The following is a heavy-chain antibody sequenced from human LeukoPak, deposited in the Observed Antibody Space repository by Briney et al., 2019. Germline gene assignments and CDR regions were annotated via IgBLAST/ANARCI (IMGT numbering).Heavy chain of an antibody. J-gene: IGHJ4*02. V-gene: IGHV4-39*01. CDR2: FYYSGST. D-gene: IGHD3-10*01. CDR3: VYYYGSGSVEY. Sequence: SETLSLTCTVSGGSITSSNYYWGWIRQPPGKGLEWIGSFYYSGSTNYNPSLKSRVTISVDTSTNQFSLKLSSVTAADTAVYYCVYYYGSGSVEYWGQGTLVTVSS. CDR1: GGSITSSNYY.